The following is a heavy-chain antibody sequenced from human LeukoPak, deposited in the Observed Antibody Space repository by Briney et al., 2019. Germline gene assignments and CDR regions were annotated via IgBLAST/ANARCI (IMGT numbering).Heavy chain of an antibody. CDR1: GGTFSSYA. CDR2: IIPIFGTA. Sequence: SVKVSCKASGGTFSSYASSWVRQAPGQGLEWMGRIIPIFGTANYAQKVQGRVTITTDESTSTAYMQLSSLRSEDTAVYYCARSLTRGYYYDSSGYYNWFDPWGQGTLVTVSS. CDR3: ARSLTRGYYYDSSGYYNWFDP. V-gene: IGHV1-69*05. D-gene: IGHD3-22*01. J-gene: IGHJ5*02.